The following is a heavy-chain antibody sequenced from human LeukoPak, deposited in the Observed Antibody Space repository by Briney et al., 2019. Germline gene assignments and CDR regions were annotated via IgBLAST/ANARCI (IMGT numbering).Heavy chain of an antibody. V-gene: IGHV4-59*01. J-gene: IGHJ6*02. Sequence: PSVTPSLTCTVFSFSISSYYWSWVRQPPGKGLEGIGYIYDSGSTNYNPSLKSRVTISVDTSKNQFSLKLSSVTAADTAVYYCARDLRYCSSTSCYADYYYGMDVRGQGTTVTVSS. CDR1: SFSISSYY. CDR3: ARDLRYCSSTSCYADYYYGMDV. CDR2: IYDSGST. D-gene: IGHD2-2*01.